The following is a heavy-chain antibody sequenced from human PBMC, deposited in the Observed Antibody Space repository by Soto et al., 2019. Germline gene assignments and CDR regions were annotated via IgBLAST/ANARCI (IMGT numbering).Heavy chain of an antibody. V-gene: IGHV1-2*04. Sequence: ASVKVSCKASGYTFTGYYMHWVRQAPGQGLEWMGWINPNSGGTNYAQKFQGWVTMTRDTSISTAYMELSRLRSDDTAVYYCARVLYYFWSGYHPDGMAVWGQGSTVTGSS. D-gene: IGHD3-3*01. J-gene: IGHJ6*02. CDR2: INPNSGGT. CDR1: GYTFTGYY. CDR3: ARVLYYFWSGYHPDGMAV.